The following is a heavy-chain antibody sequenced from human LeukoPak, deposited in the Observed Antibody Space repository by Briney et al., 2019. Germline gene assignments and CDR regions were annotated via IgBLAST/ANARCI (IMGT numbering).Heavy chain of an antibody. D-gene: IGHD3-3*01. Sequence: PSVKVSCKVSGYTLTELSMHWVRQAPGKGLEWMGGFDPEDGETIYARKFQGRVTMTEDTSTDTAYMELSSLRSEDTAVYYCATDPLPTLPIGVPLSGWGQGTLVTVSS. V-gene: IGHV1-24*01. CDR2: FDPEDGET. CDR3: ATDPLPTLPIGVPLSG. J-gene: IGHJ4*02. CDR1: GYTLTELS.